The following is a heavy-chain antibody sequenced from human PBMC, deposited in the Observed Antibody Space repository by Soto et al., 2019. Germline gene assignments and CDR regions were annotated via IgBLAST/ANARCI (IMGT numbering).Heavy chain of an antibody. Sequence: QVQLQESGPGLVKPSETLSLTCTVSGGSISSYYWSWIRQPPGKGLEWIGYIYYSGSTNYNPSLKSRVTISVDTSNNQFSLKLSSVTAADTAVYYCARDRGRAFDIWGQGTMVTVSS. J-gene: IGHJ3*02. CDR3: ARDRGRAFDI. CDR2: IYYSGST. D-gene: IGHD3-16*01. CDR1: GGSISSYY. V-gene: IGHV4-59*01.